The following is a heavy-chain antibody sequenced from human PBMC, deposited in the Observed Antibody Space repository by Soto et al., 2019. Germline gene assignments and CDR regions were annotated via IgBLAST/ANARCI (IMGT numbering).Heavy chain of an antibody. Sequence: GXSLRLSCAVSGFTLDNYNMNWVRQAPGKGLEWVSYIGHSTTAIYYATSVKGRFTISMDIAKGSLYHHLTNLRDEDTAIYHCARSAFGYASAMDLWGQGTPVTVSS. CDR3: ARSAFGYASAMDL. CDR1: GFTLDNYN. D-gene: IGHD5-18*01. J-gene: IGHJ1*01. V-gene: IGHV3-48*02. CDR2: IGHSTTAI.